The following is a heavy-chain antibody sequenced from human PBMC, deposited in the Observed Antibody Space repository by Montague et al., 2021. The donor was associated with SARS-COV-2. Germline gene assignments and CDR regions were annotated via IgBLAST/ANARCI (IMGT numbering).Heavy chain of an antibody. CDR2: IYYMGTT. CDR1: GGSISNSRSY. Sequence: SETLSLTCTVSGGSISNSRSYWGWVRQPPGKGLDYIGSIYYMGTTYYNPSLKSRVTVSLDTSKNQFSLQLSSVTATDTAVYYCARHDPNYGGRGGNFEHWGQGTLAIVSS. V-gene: IGHV4-39*01. CDR3: ARHDPNYGGRGGNFEH. D-gene: IGHD2-21*01. J-gene: IGHJ1*01.